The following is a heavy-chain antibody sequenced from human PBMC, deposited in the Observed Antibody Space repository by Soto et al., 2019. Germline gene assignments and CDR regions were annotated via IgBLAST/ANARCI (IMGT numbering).Heavy chain of an antibody. CDR1: GGSISSSSYY. V-gene: IGHV4-39*01. Sequence: SETLSLTCPVSGGSISSSSYYWGWIRQPPGKGLEWIGSIYYSGSTYYNPSLKSRVTISVDTSKNQFSLKLSSVTAADTAVYYCARHGENYDYIWGSYRYSSYFDYWGQGTLVTVSS. CDR3: ARHGENYDYIWGSYRYSSYFDY. D-gene: IGHD3-16*02. CDR2: IYYSGST. J-gene: IGHJ4*02.